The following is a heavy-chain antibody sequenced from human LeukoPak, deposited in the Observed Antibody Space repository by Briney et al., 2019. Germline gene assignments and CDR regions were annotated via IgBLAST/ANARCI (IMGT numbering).Heavy chain of an antibody. CDR3: ARNIANFWSGYWWFDP. J-gene: IGHJ5*02. Sequence: ASVKVSCKASGYTFTSYDINWVRQATGQGLEWMGWMNPNSGNTGYAQKFQGRVTMTRNTSISTAYMELSSLRSEDTTVYYCARNIANFWSGYWWFDPWGQGTLVTVSS. D-gene: IGHD3-3*01. V-gene: IGHV1-8*01. CDR2: MNPNSGNT. CDR1: GYTFTSYD.